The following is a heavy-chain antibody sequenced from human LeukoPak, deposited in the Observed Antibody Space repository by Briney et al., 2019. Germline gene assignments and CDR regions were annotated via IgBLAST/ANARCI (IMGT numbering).Heavy chain of an antibody. Sequence: SHTLSLTCAVFAGSLSGYYWGWISHPPGNGLEWGGDLTHSGSTNYNPSLKSRVTISVDTSKNQFSLKLSSVTAADTAVYYCARGRHIVVVVAAVSKAHVAFDIWGQGTMDTVSS. CDR3: ARGRHIVVVVAAVSKAHVAFDI. J-gene: IGHJ3*02. CDR1: AGSLSGYY. V-gene: IGHV4-34*01. CDR2: LTHSGST. D-gene: IGHD2-15*01.